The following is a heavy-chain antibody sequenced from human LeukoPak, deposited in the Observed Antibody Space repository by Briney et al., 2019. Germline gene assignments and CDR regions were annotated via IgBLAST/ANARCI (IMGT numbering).Heavy chain of an antibody. CDR2: IKSKNDGRTT. J-gene: IGHJ4*02. D-gene: IGHD3-16*01. V-gene: IGHV3-15*01. Sequence: GGPVRLSCAASGFTFSYTWMNWVRQAPGKGLEWVGRIKSKNDGRTTDYAAPVKGRFTISRDDSENTLSLQMNSLKIEDTAVYYCTQGGTKAYSWGQGTPVSLSS. CDR3: TQGGTKAYS. CDR1: GFTFSYTW.